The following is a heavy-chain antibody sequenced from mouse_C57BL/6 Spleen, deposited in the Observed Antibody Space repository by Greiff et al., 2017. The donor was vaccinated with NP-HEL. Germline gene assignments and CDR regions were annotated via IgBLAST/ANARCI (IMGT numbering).Heavy chain of an antibody. CDR2: ISDGGSYT. V-gene: IGHV5-4*01. CDR3: ARDRETAQASFAY. D-gene: IGHD3-2*02. J-gene: IGHJ3*01. Sequence: EVKLEESGGGLVKPGGSLKLSCAASGFTFSSYAMSWVRQTPEKRLEWVATISDGGSYTYYPDNVKGRFTISRDNAKNNLYLQMSHLKSEDTAMYYCARDRETAQASFAYWGQGTLVTVSA. CDR1: GFTFSSYA.